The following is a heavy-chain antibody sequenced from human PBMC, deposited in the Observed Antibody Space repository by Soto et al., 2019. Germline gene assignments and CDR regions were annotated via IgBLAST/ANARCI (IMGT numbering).Heavy chain of an antibody. CDR1: GFTFSSYG. CDR3: ARDRRRRDGYNFLGY. V-gene: IGHV3-33*01. J-gene: IGHJ4*02. Sequence: PGGSLRLSCAASGFTFSSYGMHWVRQAPGKGLEWVAVIWYDGSNKYYADSVKGRFTISRDNSKNTLYLQMNSLRAEDTAVYYCARDRRRRDGYNFLGYWGQGTLVTVSS. D-gene: IGHD5-12*01. CDR2: IWYDGSNK.